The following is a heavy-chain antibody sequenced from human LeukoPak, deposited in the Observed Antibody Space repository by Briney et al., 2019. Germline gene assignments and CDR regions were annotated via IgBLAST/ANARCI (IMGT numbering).Heavy chain of an antibody. CDR1: GFTFSNYW. Sequence: GGSLRLSCAASGFTFSNYWVPWVRKAPGKGLVWVSRINRDGSTINYAESVKGRFTVSRDKAKNTMNLQMNSLRAEDTAVYYCARGKKSGESSEIDYWGQGTLVSVSS. CDR3: ARGKKSGESSEIDY. CDR2: INRDGSTI. D-gene: IGHD3-10*01. V-gene: IGHV3-74*01. J-gene: IGHJ4*02.